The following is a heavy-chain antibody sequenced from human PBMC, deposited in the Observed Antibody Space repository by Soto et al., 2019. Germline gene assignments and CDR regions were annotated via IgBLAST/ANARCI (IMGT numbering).Heavy chain of an antibody. Sequence: TLSLTCTVSGDSVSSGFYYWNWIRQPPGKGLEWIGYIYDSGSSYYNPSLKSRVTMSVGTSKNQFSLKLSSVTAADTAVYYCAREKGYISGPKNFDYWGQGTLVTVSS. CDR2: IYDSGSS. CDR3: AREKGYISGPKNFDY. CDR1: GDSVSSGFYY. J-gene: IGHJ4*02. D-gene: IGHD5-12*01. V-gene: IGHV4-30-4*08.